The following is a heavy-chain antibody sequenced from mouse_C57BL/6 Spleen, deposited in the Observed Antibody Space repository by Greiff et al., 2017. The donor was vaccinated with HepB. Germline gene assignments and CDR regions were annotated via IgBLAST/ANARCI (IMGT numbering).Heavy chain of an antibody. CDR1: GYAFSSSW. CDR3: ARKGYSKGDAMDY. CDR2: IYPGDGDT. J-gene: IGHJ4*01. D-gene: IGHD2-5*01. Sequence: QVQLQQSGPELVKPGASVKISCKASGYAFSSSWMNWVKQRPGKGLEWIGRIYPGDGDTNYNGKFKGKATLTADKSSSTAYMQLSSLTSEDSAVYFCARKGYSKGDAMDYWGQGTSVTVSS. V-gene: IGHV1-82*01.